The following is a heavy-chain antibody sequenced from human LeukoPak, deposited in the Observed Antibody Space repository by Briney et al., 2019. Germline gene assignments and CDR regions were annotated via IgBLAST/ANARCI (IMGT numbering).Heavy chain of an antibody. J-gene: IGHJ6*03. CDR1: GYTFTSYG. Sequence: ASVKVSCKASGYTFTSYGISWVRQAPGQGLEWMGWISAYNGNTNYAQKLQGRVTMTTDTSTSTAYMERRSLRSDDTAVYYCAREYCTNGVCYYADYYMDVWGKGTTVTVSS. V-gene: IGHV1-18*01. D-gene: IGHD2-8*01. CDR3: AREYCTNGVCYYADYYMDV. CDR2: ISAYNGNT.